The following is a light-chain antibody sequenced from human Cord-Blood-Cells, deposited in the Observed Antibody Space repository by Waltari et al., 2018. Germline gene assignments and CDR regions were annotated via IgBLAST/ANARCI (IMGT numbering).Light chain of an antibody. V-gene: IGKV2D-29*01. CDR1: QSLLHSDGKTY. Sequence: DIVMTQTPLSLSVTPGQPASISCKSSQSLLHSDGKTYLYWSLQKPGQPPQLLIYDVSNRVSGVPDWVSGSGSGTDFTLKISRVEAEDVGVYYCMQSIQLPLTFGGGTKVEIK. CDR2: DVS. J-gene: IGKJ4*01. CDR3: MQSIQLPLT.